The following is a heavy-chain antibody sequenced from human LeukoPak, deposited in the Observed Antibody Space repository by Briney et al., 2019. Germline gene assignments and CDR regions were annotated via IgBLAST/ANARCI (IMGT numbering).Heavy chain of an antibody. V-gene: IGHV1-2*02. CDR2: INPYSGDT. J-gene: IGHJ4*02. CDR3: ARGLDFGYTDVVPFDF. D-gene: IGHD5-18*01. CDR1: GYFFTGYY. Sequence: ASVKVSFKASGYFFTGYYMHWVRQAPGQGREWMGWINPYSGDTKYAQNFQGRVTMTRELSISTAYMDLTRLRSGDTAVYYCARGLDFGYTDVVPFDFWGQGTLVTVSA.